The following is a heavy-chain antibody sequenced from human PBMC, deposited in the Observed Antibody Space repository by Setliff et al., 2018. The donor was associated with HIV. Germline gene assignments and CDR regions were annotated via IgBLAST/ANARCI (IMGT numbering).Heavy chain of an antibody. J-gene: IGHJ5*02. CDR2: IYASGGT. CDR3: ARTPGPGGWPTGWFDP. D-gene: IGHD6-19*01. Sequence: PSETLSLTCTVSGGSISSYYWSWIRQPAGKGLEWIGRIYASGGTNYNPSLKSRVTLSVDTSKNQFSLKVTSVTAADTAVYYCARTPGPGGWPTGWFDPWGQGTLVTVSS. CDR1: GGSISSYY. V-gene: IGHV4-4*07.